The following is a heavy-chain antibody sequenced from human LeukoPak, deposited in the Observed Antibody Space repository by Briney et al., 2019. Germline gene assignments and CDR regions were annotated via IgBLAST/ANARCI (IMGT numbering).Heavy chain of an antibody. D-gene: IGHD5-12*01. J-gene: IGHJ5*02. CDR2: IYYSGST. CDR1: GGSISSSSYY. V-gene: IGHV4-39*07. CDR3: ASLRGYSGYDQNWFDP. Sequence: SETLSLTCTVPGGSISSSSYYWGWIRQPPGKGLEWIGSIYYSGSTYYNPSLKSRVTISVDTSKNQFSLKLSSVTAADTAVYYCASLRGYSGYDQNWFDPWGQGTLVTVSS.